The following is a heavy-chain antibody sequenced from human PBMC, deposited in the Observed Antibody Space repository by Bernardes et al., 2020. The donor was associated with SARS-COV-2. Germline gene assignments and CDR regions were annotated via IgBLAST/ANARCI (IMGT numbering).Heavy chain of an antibody. J-gene: IGHJ3*02. CDR3: SRGFLRRASRDTFDI. D-gene: IGHD3-3*01. CDR1: GFAFRTYD. Sequence: GSLSLSCAASGFAFRTYDMHWFRQTPGKGLEWVSGIGTADDTYYADSVKGRFTISRENANDSLFLQMDSLRAGDTAIYFCSRGFLRRASRDTFDIWGQGTMVTVSS. V-gene: IGHV3-13*04. CDR2: IGTADDT.